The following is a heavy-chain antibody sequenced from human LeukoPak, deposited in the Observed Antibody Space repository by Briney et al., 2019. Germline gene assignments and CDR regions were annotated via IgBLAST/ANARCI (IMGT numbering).Heavy chain of an antibody. CDR1: GFTFSSYS. CDR3: ARADSSGWYGGYFDY. V-gene: IGHV3-21*01. D-gene: IGHD6-19*01. Sequence: PGGSLRLSCAASGFTFSSYSMNWVRQAPGKGLEWVSSISSSSSYIYYADSVKGRFTISRDNAKNSLYLQMNSLRAEDTAVYYCARADSSGWYGGYFDYWGQGTLVTVSS. CDR2: ISSSSSYI. J-gene: IGHJ4*02.